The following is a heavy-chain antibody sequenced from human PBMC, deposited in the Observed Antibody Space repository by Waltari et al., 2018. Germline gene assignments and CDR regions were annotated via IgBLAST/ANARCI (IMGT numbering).Heavy chain of an antibody. CDR2: IYYSGST. V-gene: IGHV4-31*03. CDR1: GGSICSGCYS. Sequence: QVQLLESGPGLVKHPLTLSLTCTVSGGSICSGCYSWSSIRTPPGKGLEWIGYIYYSGSTYYNPALKSRVTISGDTSKNQFSLKLSSVTAADTAVYYCARGYYYDSSGPEYYFDYWGQGTLVTVSS. CDR3: ARGYYYDSSGPEYYFDY. J-gene: IGHJ4*02. D-gene: IGHD3-22*01.